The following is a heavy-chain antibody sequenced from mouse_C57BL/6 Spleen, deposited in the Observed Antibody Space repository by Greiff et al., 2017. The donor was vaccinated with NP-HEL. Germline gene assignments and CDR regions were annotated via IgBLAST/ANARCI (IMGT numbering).Heavy chain of an antibody. CDR2: ISSGRSPI. CDR3: ARRVNHSNYGGAMDY. Sequence: EVMLVESGGGLVKPGGSLKLSCAASGFTFSDYGMHWVRQAPAKGLEWVAYISSGRSPIYYADTVKGRFTISRDNAKNTLFLQMTSLRSEDTAMYYCARRVNHSNYGGAMDYWGQGTSVTVSS. D-gene: IGHD2-5*01. V-gene: IGHV5-17*01. J-gene: IGHJ4*01. CDR1: GFTFSDYG.